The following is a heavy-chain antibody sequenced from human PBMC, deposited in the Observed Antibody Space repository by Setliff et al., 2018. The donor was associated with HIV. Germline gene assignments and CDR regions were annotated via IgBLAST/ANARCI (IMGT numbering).Heavy chain of an antibody. V-gene: IGHV1-18*01. CDR3: VVPAAVGAPDAFDI. D-gene: IGHD2-15*01. Sequence: ASVKVSCKASGYTFTNYDISWVRQAPGQGLEWMGCISAHNGKTNYAQTFQGRVTMTSDTSTTTAYMELRILRSDDAAVYYCVVPAAVGAPDAFDIWGQGTKVTVSS. CDR2: ISAHNGKT. J-gene: IGHJ3*02. CDR1: GYTFTNYD.